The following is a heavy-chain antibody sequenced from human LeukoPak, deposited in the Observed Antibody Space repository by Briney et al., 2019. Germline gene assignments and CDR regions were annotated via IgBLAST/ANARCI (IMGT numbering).Heavy chain of an antibody. D-gene: IGHD6-19*01. Sequence: PGGSLRLSCAAPGFTVSSNYMSWVRQAPGKGLEWVSVIYSGGSTYYADSVKGRFTISRDNSKNTLYLQMNSLRAEDTAVYYCARGWYSSGWYEYYFDYWGQGTLVTVSS. CDR3: ARGWYSSGWYEYYFDY. J-gene: IGHJ4*02. CDR1: GFTVSSNY. CDR2: IYSGGST. V-gene: IGHV3-53*01.